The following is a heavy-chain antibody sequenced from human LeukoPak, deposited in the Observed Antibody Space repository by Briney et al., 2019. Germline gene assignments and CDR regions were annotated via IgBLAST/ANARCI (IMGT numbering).Heavy chain of an antibody. D-gene: IGHD3-22*01. J-gene: IGHJ4*02. V-gene: IGHV3-7*01. Sequence: GGSLRLSCAASGFTFYNYWLTWVRQTPGKGLEWVANIKQDGSEKYYVDSVKGRFTISRDNAKNSLYLQINSLRAEDTAMYYCARDRTYHYDSSGFPRPTYFDYWGQGTLVTVSS. CDR1: GFTFYNYW. CDR3: ARDRTYHYDSSGFPRPTYFDY. CDR2: IKQDGSEK.